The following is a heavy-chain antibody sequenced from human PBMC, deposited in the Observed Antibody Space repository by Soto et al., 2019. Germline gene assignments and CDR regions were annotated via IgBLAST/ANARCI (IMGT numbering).Heavy chain of an antibody. V-gene: IGHV2-5*02. CDR1: GFSLSTSGVG. Sequence: QITLKESGPTLVKPTQTLTLTCTFSGFSLSTSGVGVGWIRQPPGNALECLALIYWDDDKRYSTSLKSRLTNTQASSKNQMVLTMTNMDPVDTATYYCAHTPQGGYYGSGRYIWFEPWGQGPLVTVSS. J-gene: IGHJ5*02. CDR2: IYWDDDK. D-gene: IGHD3-10*01. CDR3: AHTPQGGYYGSGRYIWFEP.